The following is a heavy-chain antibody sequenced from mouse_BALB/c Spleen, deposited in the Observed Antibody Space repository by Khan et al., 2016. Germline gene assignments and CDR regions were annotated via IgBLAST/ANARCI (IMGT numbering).Heavy chain of an antibody. CDR3: AREENALDY. Sequence: EVQLVESGGGLVKPGGSLKFSCAASGFTFSSYAMSWVRQTPEKRLEWVASISSGGTTYYPDSVKGRFTISSDDARNILYLQMNSLRSEDTAIYYCAREENALDYWGQGTSVTVSS. CDR2: ISSGGTT. J-gene: IGHJ4*01. V-gene: IGHV5-6-5*01. CDR1: GFTFSSYA.